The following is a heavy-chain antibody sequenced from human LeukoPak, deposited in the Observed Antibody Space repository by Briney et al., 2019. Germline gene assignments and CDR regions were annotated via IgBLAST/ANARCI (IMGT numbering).Heavy chain of an antibody. J-gene: IGHJ6*04. CDR1: GYTLTELS. Sequence: ASVNVSCTVSGYTLTELSMHWVRQAPGKGLEWMGGFDPEDGETIYAQKFQGRVTMTEDTSTDTAYMELSSLRSEDTAVYYCATSLGVVAAAAYYYYGMDVWGKGTTVTVSS. D-gene: IGHD6-13*01. V-gene: IGHV1-24*01. CDR2: FDPEDGET. CDR3: ATSLGVVAAAAYYYYGMDV.